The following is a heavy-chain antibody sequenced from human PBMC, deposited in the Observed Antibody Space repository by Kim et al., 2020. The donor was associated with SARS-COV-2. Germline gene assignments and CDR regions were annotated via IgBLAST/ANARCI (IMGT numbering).Heavy chain of an antibody. D-gene: IGHD3-16*01. V-gene: IGHV4-59*01. J-gene: IGHJ4*02. CDR2: IHHSGAT. Sequence: SETLSLTCTVSDDSISGYYWSWMRQPPGRELEWIGYIHHSGATNYNPSLKSRVIMSVDTSKKQCSLKLFSVTAADTAVYHCARFGGATQRYFDYWGQGTLVTVSS. CDR1: DDSISGYY. CDR3: ARFGGATQRYFDY.